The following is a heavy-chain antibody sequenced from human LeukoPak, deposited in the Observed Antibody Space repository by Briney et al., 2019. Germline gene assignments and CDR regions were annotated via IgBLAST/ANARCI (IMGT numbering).Heavy chain of an antibody. CDR2: INHSGST. D-gene: IGHD5-18*01. CDR1: GGSFSGYY. CDR3: ARVKDTAMTMYYYYYMDV. Sequence: SETLSLTCAVSGGSFSGYYWSWIRQPPGKGLEWIGEINHSGSTNYNPSLKSRVTISVDTSKNQFSLKLSSVTAADTAVYYCARVKDTAMTMYYYYYMDVWGKGTTVTVSS. J-gene: IGHJ6*03. V-gene: IGHV4-34*01.